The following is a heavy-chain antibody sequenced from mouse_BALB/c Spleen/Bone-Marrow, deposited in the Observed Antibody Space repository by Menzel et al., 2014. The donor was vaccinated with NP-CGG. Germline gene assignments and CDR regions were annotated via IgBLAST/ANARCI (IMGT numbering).Heavy chain of an antibody. CDR3: TRSGYGSNYDY. D-gene: IGHD1-1*01. V-gene: IGHV1-80*01. CDR1: GYAFSSYW. CDR2: IYPGDGDT. Sequence: VQLQQSGAELVRPGSSVKISCKASGYAFSSYWMIWVKQRPGQGLEWIGQIYPGDGDTNYNGKFKGKATLTVDKSSSTAYMQLSSLTSEDSAVYFYTRSGYGSNYDYWGQGTTLTVPS. J-gene: IGHJ2*01.